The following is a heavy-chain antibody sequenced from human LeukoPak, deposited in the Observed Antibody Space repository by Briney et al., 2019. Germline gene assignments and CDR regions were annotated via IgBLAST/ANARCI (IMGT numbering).Heavy chain of an antibody. CDR1: GFTVRSNY. Sequence: GGSLRLSCAASGFTVRSNYMSWVRQAPGKGLEWVSYISSSSSTIYYADSVKGRFTISRDNAKNSLYLQMNSLRAEDTAVYYCARNSPRIAAAGMVDYWGQGTLATVSS. CDR2: ISSSSSTI. D-gene: IGHD6-13*01. CDR3: ARNSPRIAAAGMVDY. J-gene: IGHJ4*02. V-gene: IGHV3-48*04.